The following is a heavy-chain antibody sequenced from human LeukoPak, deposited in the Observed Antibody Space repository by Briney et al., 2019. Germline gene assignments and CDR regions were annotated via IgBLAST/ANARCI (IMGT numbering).Heavy chain of an antibody. J-gene: IGHJ4*02. D-gene: IGHD6-6*01. Sequence: GRSLRLSCAASGFTFDDYAMHWVRQAPGKGLEWVSGISWNSGNIEYADSVKSRFTISRDNAKNSLYLQMNSLRPEDTALYYCARDPYYSSSSPFFDYWGQGTLVTVSS. CDR3: ARDPYYSSSSPFFDY. CDR2: ISWNSGNI. CDR1: GFTFDDYA. V-gene: IGHV3-9*01.